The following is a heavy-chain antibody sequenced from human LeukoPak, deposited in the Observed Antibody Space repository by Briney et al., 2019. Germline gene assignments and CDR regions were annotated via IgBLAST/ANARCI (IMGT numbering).Heavy chain of an antibody. CDR3: ACLTTADAFDI. D-gene: IGHD3-22*01. V-gene: IGHV4-59*01. Sequence: PSETLSLTCTVSGGSISSYYWSWIRQPPGKGLEWIGYIYDSGSTNYNPSLKSRVTISVDTSKNQFSLKLSSVTAADAAVYYCACLTTADAFDIWGQGTMVTVSS. CDR2: IYDSGST. CDR1: GGSISSYY. J-gene: IGHJ3*02.